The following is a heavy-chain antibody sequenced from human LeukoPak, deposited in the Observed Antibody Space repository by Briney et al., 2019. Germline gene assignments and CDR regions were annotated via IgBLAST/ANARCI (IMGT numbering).Heavy chain of an antibody. D-gene: IGHD3-10*01. J-gene: IGHJ3*02. Sequence: GSLRLSCAASGFTFSSYSMNWVRQSPGKGLEWIGEINQSGSTNYNPSLKSRVTISVDTSKNQFSLKLSSVTAADTAAYYCTKSDGYGLIRICGRGTMVTASS. V-gene: IGHV4-34*03. CDR1: GFTFSSYS. CDR2: INQSGST. CDR3: TKSDGYGLIRI.